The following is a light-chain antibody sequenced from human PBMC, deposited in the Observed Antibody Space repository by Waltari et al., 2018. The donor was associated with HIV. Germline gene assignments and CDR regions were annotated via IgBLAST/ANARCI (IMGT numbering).Light chain of an antibody. Sequence: QSALTQPPAASGSPGHSVTISCTGTSSDVVPDNFASWYQPPPGKAPKPIIYEVTKRPSGVPDRFSASKSGNTASLTVSGLQTDDEADYYCSSYAGSNTLIFGGGTNLIVL. CDR3: SSYAGSNTLI. J-gene: IGLJ2*01. CDR2: EVT. CDR1: SSDVVPDNF. V-gene: IGLV2-8*01.